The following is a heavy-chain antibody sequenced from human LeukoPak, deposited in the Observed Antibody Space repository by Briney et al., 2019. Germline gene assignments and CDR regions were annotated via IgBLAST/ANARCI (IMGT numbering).Heavy chain of an antibody. CDR3: ARQDYDYVWGSYRPFDY. V-gene: IGHV1-69*05. CDR1: GGTFSSYA. D-gene: IGHD3-16*02. Sequence: GASVKVSCKASGGTFSSYAISWVRQAPGQGLEWIGRIIPIFGTANYAQKLQGRVTITTDESTSTAYMELSSLRSEDTAVYYCARQDYDYVWGSYRPFDYWGQGTLVTVSS. J-gene: IGHJ4*02. CDR2: IIPIFGTA.